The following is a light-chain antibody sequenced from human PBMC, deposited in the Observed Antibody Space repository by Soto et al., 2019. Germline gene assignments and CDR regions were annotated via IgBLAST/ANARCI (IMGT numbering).Light chain of an antibody. CDR3: QQYNNWPPLT. CDR1: QSVSSN. Sequence: EIVMTQSPATLSVSPGERATLSCRASQSVSSNLAWYQQKPGQAPRLLIYGASTRATGIPARFSGSGSGTEFTLTISSLQSEDVAVYYCQQYNNWPPLTFGQGTRLEIQ. J-gene: IGKJ5*01. V-gene: IGKV3-15*01. CDR2: GAS.